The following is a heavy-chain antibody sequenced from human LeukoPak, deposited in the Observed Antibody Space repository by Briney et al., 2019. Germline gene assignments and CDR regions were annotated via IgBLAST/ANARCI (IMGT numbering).Heavy chain of an antibody. J-gene: IGHJ4*02. CDR2: ISTSGSI. D-gene: IGHD3-10*01. CDR1: GFTFSSYS. CDR3: ARPNMVQGTNIAAFDS. V-gene: IGHV3-48*02. Sequence: GGSLRLSRAASGFTFSSYSMSWVRQAPGKGLEWVSYISTSGSIYYVDSVKGRFTISRDNAKNSLYLQMSSLRDEDTAVYYCARPNMVQGTNIAAFDSWGQGTLVTVSS.